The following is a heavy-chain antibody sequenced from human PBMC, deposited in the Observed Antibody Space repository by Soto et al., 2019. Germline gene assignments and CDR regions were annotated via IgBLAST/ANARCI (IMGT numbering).Heavy chain of an antibody. CDR3: AKGRGFYSDNYFDP. D-gene: IGHD3-22*01. CDR1: LDSISNSY. J-gene: IGHJ5*02. Sequence: PSAPLSITCIVSLDSISNSYWTWIRQPAGKGLEWIGHIYSSGNANYNPSLKSRVTMSLDTSKNQFSLSLKSVTAADTAIYYCAKGRGFYSDNYFDPWGQGTQVTVSS. CDR2: IYSSGNA. V-gene: IGHV4-4*07.